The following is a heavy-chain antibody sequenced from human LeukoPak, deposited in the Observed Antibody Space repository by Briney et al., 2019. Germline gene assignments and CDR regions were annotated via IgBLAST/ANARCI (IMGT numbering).Heavy chain of an antibody. Sequence: ASVKVSCKASGYTFTGYYMHWVRQAPGQGLEWMGCINPNSGGTNYAQKFQGRVTMTRDTSISTAYMELNRLRSDDTTEDYCARSGGETQYCSSTSCSYRYWGQGTLVTVSS. CDR3: ARSGGETQYCSSTSCSYRY. D-gene: IGHD2-2*01. J-gene: IGHJ4*02. CDR1: GYTFTGYY. V-gene: IGHV1-2*02. CDR2: INPNSGGT.